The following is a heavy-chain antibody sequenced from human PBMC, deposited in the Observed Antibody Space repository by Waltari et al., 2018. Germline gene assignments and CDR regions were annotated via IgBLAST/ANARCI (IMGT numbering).Heavy chain of an antibody. CDR1: GGTFGSYA. V-gene: IGHV1-69*13. CDR2: IKPVLGTT. CDR3: ARDRHFSDGGAYYESGL. Sequence: QVQLVQSGSEVKKPGSSVKVSCKASGGTFGSYAVSWVRQAPGQGLEWVGGIKPVLGTTSYAQKFQDRVTLIADDSSSTVYMEWSSLKSDDTAVYYCARDRHFSDGGAYYESGLWGRGTLVTVSS. D-gene: IGHD2-21*01. J-gene: IGHJ2*01.